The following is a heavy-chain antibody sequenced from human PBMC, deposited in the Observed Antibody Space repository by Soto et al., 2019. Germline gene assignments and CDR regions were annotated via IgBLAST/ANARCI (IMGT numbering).Heavy chain of an antibody. Sequence: SETLSLTCVVSGNSISTTNWWSWVRQPPGKGLEWIGEIYHSGSTNYNPSLKSRVTISVDKSKNQFSLKLSSVTAADTAVYYCARDVGYHYDGSPSGQFDFWGQGTLVTVS. V-gene: IGHV4-4*02. CDR1: GNSISTTNW. J-gene: IGHJ4*02. D-gene: IGHD3-22*01. CDR2: IYHSGST. CDR3: ARDVGYHYDGSPSGQFDF.